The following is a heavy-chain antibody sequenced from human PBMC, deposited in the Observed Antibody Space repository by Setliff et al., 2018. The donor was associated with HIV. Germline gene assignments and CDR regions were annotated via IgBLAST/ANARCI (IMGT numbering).Heavy chain of an antibody. D-gene: IGHD3-3*02. CDR1: GYTFTDYA. CDR3: ATSTLGWSDDAFDI. CDR2: INADNGDT. V-gene: IGHV1-3*01. Sequence: GASVKVSCKASGYTFTDYALHWVRQAPGQRLEWMGWINADNGDTKYSQKFQGRITITRDTSASTAYMEVSSLRSEDTAVYYCATSTLGWSDDAFDIWGQGTMVTVSS. J-gene: IGHJ3*02.